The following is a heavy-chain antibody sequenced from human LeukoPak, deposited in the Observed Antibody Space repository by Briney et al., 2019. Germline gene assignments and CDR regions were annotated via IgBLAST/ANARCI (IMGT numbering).Heavy chain of an antibody. V-gene: IGHV4-30-4*01. CDR2: IYYSGST. CDR1: GGSISSGDYY. J-gene: IGHJ4*02. CDR3: ARALSLRGYSGQDFDY. Sequence: SETLSHTCTVSGGSISSGDYYWSWIRQPPGKGLEWIGYIYYSGSTYYNPSLKSRVTISVDTSKNQFSLKLSSVTAADTAVYYCARALSLRGYSGQDFDYWGQGTLVTVSS. D-gene: IGHD5-12*01.